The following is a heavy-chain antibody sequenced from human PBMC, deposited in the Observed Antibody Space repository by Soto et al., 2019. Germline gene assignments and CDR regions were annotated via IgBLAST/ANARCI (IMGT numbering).Heavy chain of an antibody. V-gene: IGHV4-59*01. CDR3: ARDGSYGYYFDY. CDR1: GGSISSYY. Sequence: SETLSLTCTVSGGSISSYYWSWIRQPPGKGLEWIGYIYYSGSTNYNPSLKSRVTISVDTSKDQFSLKLSSVTAADTAVYYCARDGSYGYYFDYWGQGTLVTVSS. D-gene: IGHD5-18*01. J-gene: IGHJ4*02. CDR2: IYYSGST.